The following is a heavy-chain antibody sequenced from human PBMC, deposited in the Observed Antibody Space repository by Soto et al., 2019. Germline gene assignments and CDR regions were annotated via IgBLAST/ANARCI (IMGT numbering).Heavy chain of an antibody. D-gene: IGHD6-13*01. V-gene: IGHV3-21*01. Sequence: EVQLVESGGGLVKPGGSLRLSCAASGFTFSSYTMSWVRQAPGKGLEWVSSISSSSAYIYFADSLKGRFTISRDNAKNSLDLQVNSLRAEDTAVYYCARGAVAGAGIQTYYFDYWGQGTLVTVSS. CDR3: ARGAVAGAGIQTYYFDY. CDR1: GFTFSSYT. J-gene: IGHJ4*02. CDR2: ISSSSAYI.